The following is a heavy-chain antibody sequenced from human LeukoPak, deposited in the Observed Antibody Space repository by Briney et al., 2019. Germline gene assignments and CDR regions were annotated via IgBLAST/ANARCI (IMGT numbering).Heavy chain of an antibody. V-gene: IGHV1-69*13. J-gene: IGHJ4*01. CDR1: GGTFSSYA. D-gene: IGHD3-22*01. CDR2: IIPIFGTA. CDR3: ARGGSSRYYDSSGYYDHPFDY. Sequence: GASVKVSCKASGGTFSSYAISWVRQAPGQGLEWMGGIIPIFGTANYAQKFQGRVTITADESTSTAYMELSSLRSEDTAVYYCARGGSSRYYDSSGYYDHPFDYWGHGTLVTVSS.